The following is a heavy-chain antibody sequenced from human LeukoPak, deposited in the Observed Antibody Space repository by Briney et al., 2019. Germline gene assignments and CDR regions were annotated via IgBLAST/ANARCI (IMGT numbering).Heavy chain of an antibody. CDR3: ARSRSPYYYYYYMDV. CDR1: GFSFSGYG. Sequence: PGGSLRLSCAASGFSFSGYGMHWGRQAPGKGLEWVAVIWYDGSNKYYGDSVKGRFTISRDNSKNTLYLQMNSLRAEDTAVYYCARSRSPYYYYYYMDVWGEGTTVTVSS. V-gene: IGHV3-33*01. J-gene: IGHJ6*03. CDR2: IWYDGSNK. D-gene: IGHD1-26*01.